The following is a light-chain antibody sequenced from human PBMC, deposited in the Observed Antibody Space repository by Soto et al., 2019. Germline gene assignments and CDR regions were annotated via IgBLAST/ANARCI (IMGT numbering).Light chain of an antibody. J-gene: IGLJ1*01. Sequence: QSALTQPPSVSGSPGQSITISCTVTSSDVSHYNFVSWYQQHPGKAPKLVIFKVTNRPSGVSDRFSGSRSGNTASLTISGLQAEDEADYYCCSYTGSSTYVFGAGTKLTVL. CDR1: SSDVSHYNF. CDR3: CSYTGSSTYV. CDR2: KVT. V-gene: IGLV2-14*01.